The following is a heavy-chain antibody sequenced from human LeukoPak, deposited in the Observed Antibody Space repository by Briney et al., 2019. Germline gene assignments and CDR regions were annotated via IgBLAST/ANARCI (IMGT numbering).Heavy chain of an antibody. CDR2: VYYTGST. D-gene: IGHD4-17*01. V-gene: IGHV4-59*01. J-gene: IGHJ4*02. Sequence: PSETLSLTCTVSGSSINNYYWTWIRQPPGKGLECIGYVYYTGSTYYNPSLKSRVTISVDTSKNQFSLKLNSVTAADTAVYYCARDSSTVTTRHFDYWGQGTLVTVSS. CDR1: GSSINNYY. CDR3: ARDSSTVTTRHFDY.